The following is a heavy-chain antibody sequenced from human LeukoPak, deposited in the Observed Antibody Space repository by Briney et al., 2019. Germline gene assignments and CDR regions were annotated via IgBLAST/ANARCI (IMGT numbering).Heavy chain of an antibody. J-gene: IGHJ5*02. D-gene: IGHD2-2*01. CDR3: ARSGQEIRVDRWFDP. Sequence: ASVKVSCKASGYTFTSYGISWVRQAPGQGLEWMGWINPNSGGTNYAQKFQGRVTMTRDTSISTAYMELSRLRSDDTAVYYCARSGQEIRVDRWFDPWGQGTLVTVSS. CDR1: GYTFTSYG. CDR2: INPNSGGT. V-gene: IGHV1-2*02.